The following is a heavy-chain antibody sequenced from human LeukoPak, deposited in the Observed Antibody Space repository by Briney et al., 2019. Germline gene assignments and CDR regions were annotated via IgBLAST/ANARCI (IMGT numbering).Heavy chain of an antibody. CDR2: IYFTGST. D-gene: IGHD1-14*01. CDR1: GGSISSYY. Sequence: SENLSLTCTVSGGSISSYYWSWIRQPPGKGLEGLGYIYFTGSTNYNPSLESRISISVDTSTKQFSLKLSSVTAADTAVYYCARHPNHLIMDDAFDIWGQGTMVTVSS. CDR3: ARHPNHLIMDDAFDI. V-gene: IGHV4-59*08. J-gene: IGHJ3*02.